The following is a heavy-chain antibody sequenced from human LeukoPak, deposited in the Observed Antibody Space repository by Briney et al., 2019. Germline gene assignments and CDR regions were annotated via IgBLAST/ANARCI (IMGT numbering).Heavy chain of an antibody. CDR1: GGTFSSYA. CDR2: IIPILGIA. D-gene: IGHD3-10*01. J-gene: IGHJ6*03. Sequence: ASVKVSCKASGGTFSSYAISWVRQAPGQGLEWMGRIIPILGIANYAQKFQGRVTITADESTSTAYMELSSLRSEDTAVYYCARDSGTHYYYYYMDVWGKGTTVTVSS. V-gene: IGHV1-69*04. CDR3: ARDSGTHYYYYYMDV.